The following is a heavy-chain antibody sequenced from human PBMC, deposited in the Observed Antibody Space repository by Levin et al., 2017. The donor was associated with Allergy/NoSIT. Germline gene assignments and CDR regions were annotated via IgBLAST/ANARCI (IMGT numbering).Heavy chain of an antibody. CDR1: GFTFSHYA. CDR3: ARDIASRPRRFDY. D-gene: IGHD6-6*01. J-gene: IGHJ4*02. CDR2: ISYDGSDE. V-gene: IGHV3-30*04. Sequence: GESLKISCAASGFTFSHYALHWVRQAPGKGLEWVAIISYDGSDESYADSVKGRFTIFRDNSKNTLYLQMNSLRAEDAAVYYCARDIASRPRRFDYGGQGTRVTVSS.